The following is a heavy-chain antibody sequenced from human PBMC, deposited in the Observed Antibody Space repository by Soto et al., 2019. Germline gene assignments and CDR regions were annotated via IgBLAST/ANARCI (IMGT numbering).Heavy chain of an antibody. CDR3: TTDFNYDY. CDR1: GFNFNNAC. Sequence: EVQLVESGGGLVKPGGSLTLSCAASGFNFNNACRNWVRQAPGKGLEWVGRIKGKTDGETIDYAAPVKGRFIISRDNLNGTLFLQMNSLTTEDTAVYYCTTDFNYDYWGQGTLVTVSS. V-gene: IGHV3-15*07. CDR2: IKGKTDGETI. J-gene: IGHJ4*02.